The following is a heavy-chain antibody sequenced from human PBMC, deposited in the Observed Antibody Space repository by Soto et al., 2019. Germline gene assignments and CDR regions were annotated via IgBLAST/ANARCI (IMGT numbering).Heavy chain of an antibody. Sequence: SGGSLRLSCAASGFTFSSYAMSWVRQAPGKGLEWVSAISGSGGSTYYADSVKGRFTISRDNSKNTLYLQMNSLRAEDTAVYYCAKDQYYYDSSGYYYDAFDIWGQGTMVTVSS. CDR3: AKDQYYYDSSGYYYDAFDI. CDR2: ISGSGGST. J-gene: IGHJ3*02. V-gene: IGHV3-23*01. CDR1: GFTFSSYA. D-gene: IGHD3-22*01.